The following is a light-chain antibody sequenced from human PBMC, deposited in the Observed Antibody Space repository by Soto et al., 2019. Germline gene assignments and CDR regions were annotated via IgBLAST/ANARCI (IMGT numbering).Light chain of an antibody. V-gene: IGKV3-20*01. Sequence: EIVLTQSPGTLSLSPGERATLYCRASQSVGSNYLAWYQQNPGQAPRVLIYGASSRATGIPDRFSGSGSGADFTLTISRLEPADFAVYYCQQYTTSPFTFGPGTKVDIK. CDR2: GAS. CDR3: QQYTTSPFT. J-gene: IGKJ3*01. CDR1: QSVGSNY.